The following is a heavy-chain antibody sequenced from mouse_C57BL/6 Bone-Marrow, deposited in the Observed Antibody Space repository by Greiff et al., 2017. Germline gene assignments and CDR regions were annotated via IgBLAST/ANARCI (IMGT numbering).Heavy chain of an antibody. Sequence: QVQLQQSGPELVRPGVSVKISCKGSGYTFTDYAMHWVKQSHATSLEWIGVISTYCGAASYNQKFKNKATMTVDKSSSTAYMELARLTSEDSAFYYGARLTTTVVVPYSMDDWGQGTSVTVSS. CDR3: ARLTTTVVVPYSMDD. V-gene: IGHV1-67*01. CDR2: ISTYCGAA. D-gene: IGHD1-1*01. CDR1: GYTFTDYA. J-gene: IGHJ4*01.